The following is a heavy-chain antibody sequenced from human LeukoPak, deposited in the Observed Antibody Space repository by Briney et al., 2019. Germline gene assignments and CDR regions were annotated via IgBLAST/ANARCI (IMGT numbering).Heavy chain of an antibody. CDR1: GYSISSGYY. Sequence: PSETLSLTCAVSGYSISSGYYWGWIRQPPGKGLEWIGTIYHSGSTYYKPSLKSRVTISVDTSKNQFSLKLSSVTAADTAVYYCARIDILTGYFNYWGQGTLVTVSS. J-gene: IGHJ4*02. CDR2: IYHSGST. CDR3: ARIDILTGYFNY. V-gene: IGHV4-38-2*01. D-gene: IGHD3-9*01.